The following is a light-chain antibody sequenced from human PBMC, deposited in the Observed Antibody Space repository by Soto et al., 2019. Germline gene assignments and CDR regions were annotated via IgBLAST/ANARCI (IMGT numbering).Light chain of an antibody. CDR3: QSYDSSLSAPYV. V-gene: IGLV1-40*01. J-gene: IGLJ1*01. Sequence: QSVLTQPPSVSGAPGQRVTVSFTGSSSNIGAGYDVHWYQQLPGTAPKLLIYGNNNRPSGVPDRFSGSKSGTSASRAITGLQAEDEADYYGQSYDSSLSAPYVFGTGTKVTVL. CDR1: SSNIGAGYD. CDR2: GNN.